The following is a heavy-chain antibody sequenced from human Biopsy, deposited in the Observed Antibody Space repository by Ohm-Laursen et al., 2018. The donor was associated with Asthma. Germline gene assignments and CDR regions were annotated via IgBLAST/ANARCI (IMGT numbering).Heavy chain of an antibody. CDR1: GYTFNSAG. J-gene: IGHJ6*02. CDR3: ARAVDYSHYYGIDV. D-gene: IGHD3-10*01. V-gene: IGHV1-18*01. Sequence: GASVKVSCKTSGYTFNSAGITWVRQAPGQGLEWMGWISVYNGNTKVAQKLQDRVTMTTDTSTSTAYMELRGLRSDDTAVYFCARAVDYSHYYGIDVWGQGTTVTVS. CDR2: ISVYNGNT.